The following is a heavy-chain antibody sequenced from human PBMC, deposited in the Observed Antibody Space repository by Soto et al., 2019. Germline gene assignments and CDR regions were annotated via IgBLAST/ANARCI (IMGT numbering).Heavy chain of an antibody. Sequence: PSETLSLTCTVSCGSISSYYWSWIRQPPGKGLEWIGYIYYSGSTNYNPSLKSRVTISVDTSKNQFSLKLSSVTAADTAVYYCARLAFDDYIWGSYRVVRAFDIWGQGTMVTVSS. CDR1: CGSISSYY. J-gene: IGHJ3*02. V-gene: IGHV4-59*01. D-gene: IGHD3-16*02. CDR3: ARLAFDDYIWGSYRVVRAFDI. CDR2: IYYSGST.